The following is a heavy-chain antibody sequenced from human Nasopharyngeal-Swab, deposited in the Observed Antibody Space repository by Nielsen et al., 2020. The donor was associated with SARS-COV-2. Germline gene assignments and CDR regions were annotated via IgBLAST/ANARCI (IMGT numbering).Heavy chain of an antibody. V-gene: IGHV4-34*01. CDR2: INHSGST. Sequence: SQTLSLTCAVYGGSFSGYYWSWIRQPPGKGLEWIGEINHSGSTNYNPSLKSRVTISVDRSKNQFSLKLSSVTAADTAVYYCAGGILLPFGDGWFDPWGQGTLVTVSS. CDR1: GGSFSGYY. CDR3: AGGILLPFGDGWFDP. D-gene: IGHD2-15*01. J-gene: IGHJ5*02.